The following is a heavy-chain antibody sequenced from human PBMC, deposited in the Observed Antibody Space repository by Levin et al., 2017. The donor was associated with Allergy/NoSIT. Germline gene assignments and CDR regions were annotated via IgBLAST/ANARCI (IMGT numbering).Heavy chain of an antibody. CDR3: AKDAWNDVYFDY. CDR1: GFTFSSYG. V-gene: IGHV3-30*18. J-gene: IGHJ4*02. D-gene: IGHD1-1*01. Sequence: GGSLRLSCAASGFTFSSYGMHWVRQAPGKGLEWVAVISYDGSNKYYADSVKGRFTISRDNSKNTLYLQMNSLRAEDTAVYYCAKDAWNDVYFDYWGQGTLVTVSS. CDR2: ISYDGSNK.